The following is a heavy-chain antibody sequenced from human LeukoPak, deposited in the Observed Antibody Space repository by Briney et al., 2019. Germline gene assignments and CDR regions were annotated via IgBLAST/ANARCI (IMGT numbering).Heavy chain of an antibody. J-gene: IGHJ4*02. CDR1: GFTFSSYA. D-gene: IGHD7-27*01. Sequence: PGGSLRLSCAASGFTFSSYAMHWVRQAPGKGLEWVAVISYDGSNKYYADSVKGRFTISRDNSKNTLYLQMNSLRAEDTAVYYCARLANWAFDYWGQGTLVTVSS. CDR3: ARLANWAFDY. CDR2: ISYDGSNK. V-gene: IGHV3-30-3*01.